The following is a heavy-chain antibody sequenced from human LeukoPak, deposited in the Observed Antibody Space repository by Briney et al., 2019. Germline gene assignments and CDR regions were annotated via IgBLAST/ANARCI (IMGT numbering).Heavy chain of an antibody. J-gene: IGHJ6*03. CDR3: ARERFGELLSGYYYYYYMDV. V-gene: IGHV3-11*04. CDR2: ISSSGSTI. Sequence: GGSLRLSCAASGFTFSDYYMSWIRQAPGKGLEWVSYISSSGSTIYYADSVKGRFTISRDNAKNSLYLQMNSLRAEDTAVYYCARERFGELLSGYYYYYYMDVWGKGTTVTVSS. CDR1: GFTFSDYY. D-gene: IGHD3-10*01.